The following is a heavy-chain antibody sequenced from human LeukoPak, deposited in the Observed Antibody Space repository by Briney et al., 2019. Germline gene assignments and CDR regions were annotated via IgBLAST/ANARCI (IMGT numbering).Heavy chain of an antibody. CDR1: GLTFSSYS. CDR3: AKGGYCSGGTCYPPPFDI. D-gene: IGHD2-15*01. CDR2: ISDSGFST. Sequence: GGSPRLSCAASGLTFSSYSMAWGRQAPGKGLEWVSGISDSGFSTYYADSVKGRFTISRDNSKNTLYLLMNSLRAEDTAMYYCAKGGYCSGGTCYPPPFDIWGQGTMVTVSS. J-gene: IGHJ3*02. V-gene: IGHV3-23*01.